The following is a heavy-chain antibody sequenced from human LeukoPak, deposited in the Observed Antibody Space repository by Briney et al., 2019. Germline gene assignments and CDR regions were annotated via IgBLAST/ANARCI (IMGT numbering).Heavy chain of an antibody. CDR2: ISSSGSTI. Sequence: GGSLRLSCAASGFTFSDYYMSWIRQAPGKGLEWVSYISSSGSTIYYADSVKGRFIISRDNAKNSLYLQMNSLRAEDTAVCYCARDVGIAAVAYWGQGTLVTVSS. V-gene: IGHV3-11*04. J-gene: IGHJ4*02. CDR3: ARDVGIAAVAY. CDR1: GFTFSDYY. D-gene: IGHD6-13*01.